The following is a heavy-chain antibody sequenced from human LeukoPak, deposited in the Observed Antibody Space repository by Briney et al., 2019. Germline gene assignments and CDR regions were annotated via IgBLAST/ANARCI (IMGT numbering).Heavy chain of an antibody. V-gene: IGHV3-48*01. CDR3: ARDSQAYDFWSGPEDY. J-gene: IGHJ4*02. CDR2: ISSSSITI. Sequence: GGSLRLSCAASGFTFSSYSMTWVRQAPGKGLEWVSYISSSSITISYADSVKGRFTISRDNAKNSLYLQMNSLRAEDTAVYYCARDSQAYDFWSGPEDYWGQGTLVTVSS. D-gene: IGHD3-3*01. CDR1: GFTFSSYS.